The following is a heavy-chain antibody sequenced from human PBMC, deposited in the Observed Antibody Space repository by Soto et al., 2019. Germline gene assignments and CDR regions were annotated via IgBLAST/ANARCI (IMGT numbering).Heavy chain of an antibody. V-gene: IGHV4-39*01. CDR1: CGSISSSSYY. CDR2: IYYSGST. D-gene: IGHD5-18*01. J-gene: IGHJ6*02. Sequence: QLQLQESGPGLVKPSETLSLTCTVSCGSISSSSYYWGWIRQPPGKGLEWIGSIYYSGSTYYNPSLKSRVTISVDTSKNQFSLKLSSVTAADTAVYYCASYPADTADGMDVWGQGTTVTVSS. CDR3: ASYPADTADGMDV.